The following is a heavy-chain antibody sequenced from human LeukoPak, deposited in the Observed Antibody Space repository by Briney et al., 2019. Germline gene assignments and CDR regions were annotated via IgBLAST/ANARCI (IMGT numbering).Heavy chain of an antibody. J-gene: IGHJ6*03. CDR1: GGSISGSVYY. D-gene: IGHD2-21*02. V-gene: IGHV4-39*01. CDR3: ARHGGDVTHYYHMDV. CDR2: IYYSGST. Sequence: SETLSLTCTVSGGSISGSVYYWGWIRQPPGKDLEWIGSIYYSGSTYYNPSLKSRLTMSVDTSKNQFSLKLSSVTASDTAVYYCARHGGDVTHYYHMDVWGKGTTVTVSS.